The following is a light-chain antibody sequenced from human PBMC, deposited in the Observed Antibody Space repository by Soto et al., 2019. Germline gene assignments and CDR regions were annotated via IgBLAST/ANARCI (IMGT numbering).Light chain of an antibody. Sequence: EVVLTQSPGALSLSPGEGVTLSCRATQNIRANELAWYRPKRGQAPRLLIYGGSSRAEGIPDRFSGRGTGTNFTLTISRLEPEDSAVYYCQDYGTSHPWTFGQGTKLEIK. J-gene: IGKJ1*01. CDR2: GGS. CDR1: QNIRANE. CDR3: QDYGTSHPWT. V-gene: IGKV3-20*01.